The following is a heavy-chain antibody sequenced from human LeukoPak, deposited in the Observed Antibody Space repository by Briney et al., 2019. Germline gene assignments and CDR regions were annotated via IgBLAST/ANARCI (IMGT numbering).Heavy chain of an antibody. CDR2: ISSSGSTI. V-gene: IGHV3-48*03. J-gene: IGHJ2*01. CDR3: ARARRDGYNWANWYFDL. Sequence: GGPLRLSCAASGFTFSSYEMNWVRQAPGKGLEWVSYISSSGSTIYYADSVKGRFTISRDNAKNSLYLQMNSLRAEDTAVYYCARARRDGYNWANWYFDLWGRGTLVTVSS. CDR1: GFTFSSYE. D-gene: IGHD5-24*01.